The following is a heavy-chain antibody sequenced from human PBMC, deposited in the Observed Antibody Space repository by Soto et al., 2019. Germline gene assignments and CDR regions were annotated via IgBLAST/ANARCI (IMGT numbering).Heavy chain of an antibody. CDR3: ARAPTGKRRYDAFDI. CDR2: ISDYNGNT. Sequence: QGQLVQSGDEVKKPGASVKAYCKASGYTLTSYGISCVRQAPGHGLEWMGWISDYNGNTNYVQKLQGRVTMTTDTSTSKAYMALRSLRSDDTAVDYCARAPTGKRRYDAFDIWCQGPMVTVSS. CDR1: GYTLTSYG. D-gene: IGHD1-1*01. V-gene: IGHV1-18*01. J-gene: IGHJ3*02.